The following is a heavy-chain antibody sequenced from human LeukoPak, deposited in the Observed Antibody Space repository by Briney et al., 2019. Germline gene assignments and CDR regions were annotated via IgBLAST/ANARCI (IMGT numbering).Heavy chain of an antibody. V-gene: IGHV1-8*01. CDR2: LNPNSGKT. Sequence: ASVKVSCKASGYTFTSSDINWLRQATGQGPEWMGRLNPNSGKTGYAQKFQGRVTLTHDTATSTAYMKLSNLRFEDTAVYYCARGRPGLAAAGTYDFWGQGTLITVSS. CDR3: ARGRPGLAAAGTYDF. J-gene: IGHJ4*02. CDR1: GYTFTSSD. D-gene: IGHD6-13*01.